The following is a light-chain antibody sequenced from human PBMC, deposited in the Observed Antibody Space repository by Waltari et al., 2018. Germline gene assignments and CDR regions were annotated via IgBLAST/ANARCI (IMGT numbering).Light chain of an antibody. CDR3: CSNVGSSVF. CDR2: EGN. CDR1: NSNVGSYNL. J-gene: IGLJ2*01. V-gene: IGLV2-23*03. Sequence: QSALTQPASVSGSPGQSITISCTGFNSNVGSYNLVSWYQKHPGKAPKLLIYEGNRRPSWFSNRFSVSKSDNTASLTLSGLQAEDEADYYCCSNVGSSVFFGGGTKLTVL.